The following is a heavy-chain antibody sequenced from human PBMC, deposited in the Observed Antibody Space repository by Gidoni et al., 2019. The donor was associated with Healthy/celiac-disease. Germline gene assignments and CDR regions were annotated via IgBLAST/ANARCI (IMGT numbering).Heavy chain of an antibody. J-gene: IGHJ3*02. CDR1: GGPISSGDYY. Sequence: QVQLQESGPGLVKPSPTLSLTCTAPGGPISSGDYYWSWIRQPPGTGLEWIGYIYYSGSTYYNPSLKSRVTISVDTSKNQFSLKLSSVTAADTAVYYCASWYSSSAQGAFDIWGQGTMVTVSS. CDR3: ASWYSSSAQGAFDI. D-gene: IGHD6-6*01. CDR2: IYYSGST. V-gene: IGHV4-30-4*01.